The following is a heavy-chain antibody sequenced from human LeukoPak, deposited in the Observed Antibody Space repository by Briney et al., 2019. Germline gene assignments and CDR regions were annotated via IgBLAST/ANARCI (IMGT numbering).Heavy chain of an antibody. Sequence: PSETLSLTCSVSGGSISRSSYYWSWIRQPPGKGLEWIGEINHSGSTNYNPSLKSRVTISVDTSKNQFSLKLSSVTAADTAVYYCASQGRVRGVMLRTTHTYGMDVWGQGTTVTVSS. V-gene: IGHV4-39*07. CDR3: ASQGRVRGVMLRTTHTYGMDV. CDR2: INHSGST. D-gene: IGHD3-10*01. CDR1: GGSISRSSYY. J-gene: IGHJ6*02.